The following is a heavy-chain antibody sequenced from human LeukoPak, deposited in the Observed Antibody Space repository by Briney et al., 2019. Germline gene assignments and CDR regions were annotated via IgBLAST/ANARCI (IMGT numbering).Heavy chain of an antibody. Sequence: PGRSLRLSCAASGFTFSSYAMHWVRQAPGKGLEWVAVISYDGSNKYYADSVKGRFTISRDNSNNALYLQMNSLRAEDTAVYYCAKKARDGDSRTCKFDYWGQGTLVTVSS. CDR1: GFTFSSYA. J-gene: IGHJ4*02. CDR2: ISYDGSNK. D-gene: IGHD4-17*01. V-gene: IGHV3-30-3*02. CDR3: AKKARDGDSRTCKFDY.